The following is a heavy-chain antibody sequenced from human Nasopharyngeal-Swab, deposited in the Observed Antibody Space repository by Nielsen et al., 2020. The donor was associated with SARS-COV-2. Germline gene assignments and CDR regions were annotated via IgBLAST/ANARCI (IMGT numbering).Heavy chain of an antibody. CDR3: ARSGTTKYGLDV. CDR2: VYTSGST. J-gene: IGHJ6*01. Sequence: SETLSLTCSVSGGPISGYFLSWTRQPAGEGLEWIGRVYTSGSTNYNPSLKSRVTISIDMSKNQFSLELRSVTAADTAFYYCARSGTTKYGLDVWGQGTTVIVSS. D-gene: IGHD1-1*01. CDR1: GGPISGYF. V-gene: IGHV4-4*07.